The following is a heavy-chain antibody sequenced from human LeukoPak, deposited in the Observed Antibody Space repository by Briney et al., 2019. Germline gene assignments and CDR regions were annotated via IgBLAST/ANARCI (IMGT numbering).Heavy chain of an antibody. CDR2: VNHSGST. D-gene: IGHD3-3*01. Sequence: SETLSLTCAVYGGSFSGYYWSWIRQPPGKGLEWIGEVNHSGSTNYNPSLKSRVTISVDTSKNQFSLKLSSVTAADTAVYYCARGRSTYDFWSGYRYYFDYWGQGTLVTVSS. V-gene: IGHV4-34*01. CDR1: GGSFSGYY. J-gene: IGHJ4*02. CDR3: ARGRSTYDFWSGYRYYFDY.